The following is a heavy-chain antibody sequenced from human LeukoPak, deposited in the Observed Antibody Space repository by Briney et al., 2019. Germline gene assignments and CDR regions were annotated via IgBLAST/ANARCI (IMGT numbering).Heavy chain of an antibody. D-gene: IGHD3-3*01. CDR2: IYYSGST. V-gene: IGHV4-59*01. CDR1: GGSISSYY. CDR3: ARDARHYDFWSGYYYGMDV. Sequence: SETLSLTCTVSGGSISSYYWSWIRQPPGKGLEWIGYIYYSGSTNYNPSLKSRVTISVDTSKNQFSLKLSSVTAADTAVYYCARDARHYDFWSGYYYGMDVWGQGTTVTVSS. J-gene: IGHJ6*02.